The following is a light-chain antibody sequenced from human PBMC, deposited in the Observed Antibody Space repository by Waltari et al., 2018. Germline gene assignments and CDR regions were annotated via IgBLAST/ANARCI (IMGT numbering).Light chain of an antibody. J-gene: IGKJ2*01. CDR3: QQSYSTPYT. CDR1: QSISSY. V-gene: IGKV1-39*01. Sequence: DRVTITCRASQSISSYLNWYQQKPGKAPKLLIYAASSLHSGVPSRFSGSGSGTDFTLTISSLQPEDFATYYCQQSYSTPYTFGQGTKLEIK. CDR2: AAS.